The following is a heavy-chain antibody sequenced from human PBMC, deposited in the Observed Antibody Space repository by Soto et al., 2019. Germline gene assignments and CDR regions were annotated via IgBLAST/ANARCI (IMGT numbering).Heavy chain of an antibody. Sequence: SETLSLTCTVSGGSISSDDYYWSWIRQAPGRGLEWIGYIHSSGSIYYNPSLESRATMSIDTAGNQFSLKVSSVTVADTAVYYCARDLDGLHDDTSGPFPRPGWGQGTLVTVSS. CDR2: IHSSGSI. J-gene: IGHJ1*01. CDR1: GGSISSDDYY. V-gene: IGHV4-30-4*01. D-gene: IGHD3-22*01. CDR3: ARDLDGLHDDTSGPFPRPG.